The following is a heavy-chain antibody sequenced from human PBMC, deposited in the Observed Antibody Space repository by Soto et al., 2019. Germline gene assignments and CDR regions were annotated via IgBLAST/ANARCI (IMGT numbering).Heavy chain of an antibody. D-gene: IGHD5-12*01. J-gene: IGHJ5*02. CDR2: IKQDGSEK. Sequence: PGGSLRLSCAASGFTFSSYWMSWVRQAPGKGLEWVANIKQDGSEKYYVDSVKGRFTISRDNAKNSLYLQMNSLRAEDTAVYYCARVQGYDDPTNWFDPWGQGTLVTVSS. CDR1: GFTFSSYW. V-gene: IGHV3-7*05. CDR3: ARVQGYDDPTNWFDP.